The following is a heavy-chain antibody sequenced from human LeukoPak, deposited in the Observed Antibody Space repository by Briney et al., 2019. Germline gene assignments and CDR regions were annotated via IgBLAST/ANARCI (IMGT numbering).Heavy chain of an antibody. Sequence: GASVKVSCTASGYTFTSYDINWVRQATGQGLEWMGWMNPNRGNTGYAQKLQGRVTITRNTSISTAYMELSSMRSEDTAVYYCARTYYDYVWGSYIPHFDYWGQGTLVTVSS. V-gene: IGHV1-8*03. CDR3: ARTYYDYVWGSYIPHFDY. CDR2: MNPNRGNT. D-gene: IGHD3-16*01. CDR1: GYTFTSYD. J-gene: IGHJ4*02.